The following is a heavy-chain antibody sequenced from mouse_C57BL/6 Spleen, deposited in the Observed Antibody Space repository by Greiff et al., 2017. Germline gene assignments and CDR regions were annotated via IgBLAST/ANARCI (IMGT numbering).Heavy chain of an antibody. Sequence: QVHVKQPGAELVKPGASVKMSCKASGYTFTSYWITWVKQRPGQGLEWIGDIYPGSGSTNYNEKFKSKATLTVDTSSSTAYMQLSSLTSEDSAVYYCARRITTVVAEYFDVWGTGTTVTVSS. CDR1: GYTFTSYW. CDR2: IYPGSGST. V-gene: IGHV1-55*01. J-gene: IGHJ1*03. CDR3: ARRITTVVAEYFDV. D-gene: IGHD1-1*01.